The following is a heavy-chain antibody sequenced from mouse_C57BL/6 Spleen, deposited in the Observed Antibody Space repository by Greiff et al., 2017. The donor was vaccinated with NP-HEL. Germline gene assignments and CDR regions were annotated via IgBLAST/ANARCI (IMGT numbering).Heavy chain of an antibody. CDR2: IYPGDGDT. CDR3: ARWLTGPYFDY. V-gene: IGHV1-82*01. Sequence: LVESGPELVKPGASVKISCKASGYAFSSSWMNWVKQRPGKGLEWIGRIYPGDGDTNYNGKFKGKATLTADKSSSTAYMQLSSLTSEDSAVYFCARWLTGPYFDYWGQGTTLTVSS. J-gene: IGHJ2*01. D-gene: IGHD4-1*01. CDR1: GYAFSSSW.